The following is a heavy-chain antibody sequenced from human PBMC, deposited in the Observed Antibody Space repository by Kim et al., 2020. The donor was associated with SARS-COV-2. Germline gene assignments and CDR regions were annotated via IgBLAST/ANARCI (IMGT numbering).Heavy chain of an antibody. J-gene: IGHJ4*02. CDR1: GYSFTSYW. Sequence: GESLKISCKGSGYSFTSYWIGWVRQMPGKGLEWMGIIYPGDSDTRYSPSFQGQVTISADKSISTAYLQWSSLKASDTAMYYCARRGDLVVRGVRLYYFDYWGQGTLVTVSS. CDR3: ARRGDLVVRGVRLYYFDY. D-gene: IGHD3-10*01. V-gene: IGHV5-51*01. CDR2: IYPGDSDT.